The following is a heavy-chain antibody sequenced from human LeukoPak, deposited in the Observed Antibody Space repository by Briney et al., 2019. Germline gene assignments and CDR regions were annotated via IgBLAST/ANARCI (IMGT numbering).Heavy chain of an antibody. CDR3: ARVYEKIGYYDFWSGYYTPYGMDV. CDR2: INSDGSST. V-gene: IGHV3-74*01. D-gene: IGHD3-3*01. J-gene: IGHJ6*02. CDR1: GFTFSSYW. Sequence: PGGSLRLSCAASGFTFSSYWMHWVRQAPGKGLVWVSRINSDGSSTSYADSVKGRFTISRDNAKNTLYLQMNSLRAEDTAVYYCARVYEKIGYYDFWSGYYTPYGMDVWGQGTTVTVSS.